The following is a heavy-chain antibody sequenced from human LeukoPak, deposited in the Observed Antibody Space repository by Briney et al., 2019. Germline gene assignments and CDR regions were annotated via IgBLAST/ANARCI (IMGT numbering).Heavy chain of an antibody. CDR2: INHSGST. V-gene: IGHV4-34*01. Sequence: SETLSLTCAVYGGSFSGYYWSWIRQPPGKGLEWIGEINHSGSTNYNPSLKSRATISVDTSKNQFSLKLSSVTAADTAVYYCARGLPNYYYYYYMDVWGQGTMVTVSS. J-gene: IGHJ6*03. CDR3: ARGLPNYYYYYYMDV. CDR1: GGSFSGYY.